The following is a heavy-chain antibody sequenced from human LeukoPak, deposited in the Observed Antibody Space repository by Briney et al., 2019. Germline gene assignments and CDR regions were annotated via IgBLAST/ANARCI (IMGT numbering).Heavy chain of an antibody. D-gene: IGHD3-10*01. J-gene: IGHJ4*02. V-gene: IGHV3-30*04. CDR2: ISYDGSNK. CDR1: GFTFSSFA. Sequence: GGSLRLSCAASGFTFSSFAMHWVRQAPGKGLEWVAVISYDGSNKYYADSVKGRFTISRDNSKNTLYLQMNSLRAEDTAVYYCAGGDSWGQGTLVTVSS. CDR3: AGGDS.